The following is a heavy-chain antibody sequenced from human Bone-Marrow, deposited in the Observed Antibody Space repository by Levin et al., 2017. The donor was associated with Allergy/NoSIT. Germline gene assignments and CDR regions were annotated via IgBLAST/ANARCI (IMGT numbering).Heavy chain of an antibody. CDR1: GYSISSGYY. D-gene: IGHD1-26*01. J-gene: IGHJ4*02. CDR3: ARGFGRVGATVLDY. Sequence: SETLSLTCAVSGYSISSGYYWGWIRQPPGKGLEWIGSIYHSGSTYYNPSLKSRVTISVDTSKNQFSLKLSSVTAADTAVYYCARGFGRVGATVLDYWGQGTLVTVSS. V-gene: IGHV4-38-2*01. CDR2: IYHSGST.